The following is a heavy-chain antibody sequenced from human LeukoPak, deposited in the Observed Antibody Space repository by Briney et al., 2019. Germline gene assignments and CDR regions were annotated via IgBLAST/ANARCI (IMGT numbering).Heavy chain of an antibody. D-gene: IGHD3-22*01. CDR3: ARQTYYYDSSGYYYFDY. V-gene: IGHV4-39*01. Sequence: PSETLSLTCTVSGGSISSSSYYWGWIRQPPGKGLEWIGSIYYSGNTYYNASLKSQVSISIDTSKNQFSLKLSSVTAADTAVYYCARQTYYYDSSGYYYFDYWGQGTLVTVSS. CDR1: GGSISSSSYY. J-gene: IGHJ4*02. CDR2: IYYSGNT.